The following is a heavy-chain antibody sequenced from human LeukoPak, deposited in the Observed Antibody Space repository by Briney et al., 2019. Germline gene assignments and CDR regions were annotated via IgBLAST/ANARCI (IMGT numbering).Heavy chain of an antibody. CDR1: GYTFTGYH. V-gene: IGHV1-46*01. CDR2: INPSGGST. J-gene: IGHJ5*02. Sequence: EASVKVSCKASGYTFTGYHMHWVRQAPGQGLEWMGIINPSGGSTSYAQKFQGRVTMTRDTSTSTVYMELSSLRSEDTAVYYCARDSIYPRHCSGGSCYSSDPWGQGTLVTVSS. CDR3: ARDSIYPRHCSGGSCYSSDP. D-gene: IGHD2-15*01.